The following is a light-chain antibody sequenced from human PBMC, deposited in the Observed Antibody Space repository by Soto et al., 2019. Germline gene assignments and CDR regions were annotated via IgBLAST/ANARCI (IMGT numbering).Light chain of an antibody. CDR2: AAS. CDR3: QQYNNWPIT. Sequence: DIQITQSPSSLSASVGDRVTITCRASQSISSYLNWYQQKPGKAPKLLIYAASSLQSGVPSRFSGSGSGTEFTLTISSLQSEDFEIYYCQQYNNWPITFGQGTRLEN. J-gene: IGKJ5*01. V-gene: IGKV1-39*01. CDR1: QSISSY.